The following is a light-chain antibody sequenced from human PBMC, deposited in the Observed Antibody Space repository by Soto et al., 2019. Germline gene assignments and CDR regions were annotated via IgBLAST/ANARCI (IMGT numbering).Light chain of an antibody. V-gene: IGKV1-5*01. CDR3: QQYSSYPYT. J-gene: IGKJ2*01. CDR1: QSLNIY. CDR2: DAS. Sequence: DIQLTQSPSTLSASVGDRVTITCRASQSLNIYLAWYQQKPGKAPKLLIYDASSLERGVPSRFSGSGSGTEFTLTSSSLQPDDFATYYCQQYSSYPYTFGQGTKLEIK.